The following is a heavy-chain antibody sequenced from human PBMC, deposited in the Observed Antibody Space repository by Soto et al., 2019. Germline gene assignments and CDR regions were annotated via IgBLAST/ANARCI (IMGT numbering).Heavy chain of an antibody. CDR1: GFTFSYHA. CDR3: ARERTTSAFSAMDV. Sequence: QVQLVESGGGVVQPGRSLRLSCAASGFTFSYHALNWVRQAPGKGLEWVAVISFDGGNKYNAESVKGRFTISRENSNSTLYLHVHSLRAEDTAMCICARERTTSAFSAMDVWGQGTTVTVSS. CDR2: ISFDGGNK. V-gene: IGHV3-30-3*01. D-gene: IGHD1-1*01. J-gene: IGHJ6*02.